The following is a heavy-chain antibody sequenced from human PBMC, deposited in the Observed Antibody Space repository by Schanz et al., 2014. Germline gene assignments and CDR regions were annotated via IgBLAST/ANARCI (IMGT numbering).Heavy chain of an antibody. CDR2: ISGSGSHT. V-gene: IGHV3-23*04. CDR3: AKDVIGYSRPFDV. J-gene: IGHJ3*01. CDR1: GFTFSNYA. D-gene: IGHD5-12*01. Sequence: EVQLVESGGSLVQPGGSLRLSCAASGFTFSNYAMSWVRQAPGKGLEWVSAISGSGSHTYYADSVKGRFTISRDNPKNTLSLQMITLGVEDTALYYCAKDVIGYSRPFDVWGQGTMVTVSS.